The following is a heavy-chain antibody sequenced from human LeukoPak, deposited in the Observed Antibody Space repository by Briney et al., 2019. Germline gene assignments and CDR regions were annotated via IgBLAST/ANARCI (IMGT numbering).Heavy chain of an antibody. V-gene: IGHV3-11*01. CDR1: GFTFSDYY. D-gene: IGHD6-13*01. J-gene: IGHJ1*01. CDR3: ARGRGRGIAAAGAEYFQH. Sequence: GGSLRLSCAASGFTFSDYYMSWIRQAPGKGLEWVSYISSSGSTIYYADSVKGRFTISRDNAKNSLYLQMNSLRAEDTAVYYCARGRGRGIAAAGAEYFQHWGQGTLVTVSS. CDR2: ISSSGSTI.